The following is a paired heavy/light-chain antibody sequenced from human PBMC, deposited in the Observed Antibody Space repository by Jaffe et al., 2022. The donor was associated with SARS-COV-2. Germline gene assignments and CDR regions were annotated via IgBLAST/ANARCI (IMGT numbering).Heavy chain of an antibody. Sequence: EVQLVESGGGLVQPGGSLRLSCAASGFTFSDHYMDWVRQAPGKGLEWIGLIGNKGNSYTTQYAASVKGRFTISRDDSKNSLYLQMNSLQTEDTAVYYCAREGCINGVCYFGVDVWGQGTTVTVSS. V-gene: IGHV3-72*01. D-gene: IGHD2-8*01. J-gene: IGHJ6*02. CDR1: GFTFSDHY. CDR2: IGNKGNSYTT. CDR3: AREGCINGVCYFGVDV.
Light chain of an antibody. CDR1: TGINVGTYG. V-gene: IGLV5-45*03. Sequence: QAVLTQPSSLSASPGASASLTCTLRTGINVGTYGIYWYQQKPGSPPQYLLRYKSDSDKQQGSGVPSRFFGFKDASANAGILLISGLQSEDEADYYCMIWHSSAWVFGGGTKLTVL. CDR3: MIWHSSAWV. J-gene: IGLJ3*02. CDR2: YKSDSDK.